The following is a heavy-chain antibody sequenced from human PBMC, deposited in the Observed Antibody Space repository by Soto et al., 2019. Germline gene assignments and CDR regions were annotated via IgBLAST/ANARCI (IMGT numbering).Heavy chain of an antibody. CDR3: ARLLSDYFDY. CDR2: IYYSGST. Sequence: PSETLSLTCTVSGGSISSSSYYWGWIRQPPGKGLEWIGSIYYSGSTYYNPSLKSRVTISVDTSKNQFSLKLSSVTPEDTAVYYCARLLSDYFDYWGQGTLVTSPQ. V-gene: IGHV4-39*01. D-gene: IGHD2-15*01. J-gene: IGHJ4*02. CDR1: GGSISSSSYY.